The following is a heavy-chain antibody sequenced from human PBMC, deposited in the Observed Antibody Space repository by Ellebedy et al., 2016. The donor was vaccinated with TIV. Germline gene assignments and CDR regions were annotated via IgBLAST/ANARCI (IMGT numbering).Heavy chain of an antibody. J-gene: IGHJ4*02. Sequence: PGGSLRLSCAASGFTFSSYWMSWVRQAPGKGLEWVANINQDGGDKYYVDSVKGRFTISRDNSKNTLYLQMNSLRPEDTAVYYCAKVGYDHDDYWGQGTLVTVSS. CDR1: GFTFSSYW. CDR2: INQDGGDK. V-gene: IGHV3-7*01. D-gene: IGHD1-14*01. CDR3: AKVGYDHDDY.